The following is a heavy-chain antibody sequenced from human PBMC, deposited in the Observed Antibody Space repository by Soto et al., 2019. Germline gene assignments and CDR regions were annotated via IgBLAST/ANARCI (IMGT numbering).Heavy chain of an antibody. CDR3: AKDITARPRGFDC. CDR1: GFTFSSFA. V-gene: IGHV3-23*01. D-gene: IGHD6-6*01. J-gene: IGHJ4*02. CDR2: ISGSGANT. Sequence: GGSLRLSCAASGFTFSSFALIWVRQAPGKGLEWVSAISGSGANTYYADTVKGRFTISRDNSKNTLYLQMNSLRTEDTALYFCAKDITARPRGFDCWGQGTLVTVSS.